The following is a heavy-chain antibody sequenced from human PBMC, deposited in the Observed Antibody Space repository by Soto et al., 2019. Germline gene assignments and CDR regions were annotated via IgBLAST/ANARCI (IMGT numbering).Heavy chain of an antibody. CDR2: ISGSGGST. J-gene: IGHJ3*02. CDR3: AKSGTTMVRGVIGDDAFDI. V-gene: IGHV3-23*01. D-gene: IGHD3-10*01. CDR1: GFSFSSYA. Sequence: GGSLRLSCAASGFSFSSYAMSWVRQAPGKGLEWVSAISGSGGSTYYADSVKGRFTISRDNSKNTLYLQMNSLRAEDTAVYYCAKSGTTMVRGVIGDDAFDIWGQGTMVTVSS.